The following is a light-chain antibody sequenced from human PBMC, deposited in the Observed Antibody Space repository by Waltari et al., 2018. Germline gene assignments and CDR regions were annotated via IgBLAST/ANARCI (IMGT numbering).Light chain of an antibody. CDR2: GTS. Sequence: PEERATLSCKASQSVFIDYLAWYQQKPGQAPRLVIYGTSNRAAGIPDRFSGSGSGTDFTLTISRLEPEDFAVYYCQQYTGSLPWTFGQGTKVEIK. CDR1: QSVFIDY. CDR3: QQYTGSLPWT. V-gene: IGKV3-20*01. J-gene: IGKJ1*01.